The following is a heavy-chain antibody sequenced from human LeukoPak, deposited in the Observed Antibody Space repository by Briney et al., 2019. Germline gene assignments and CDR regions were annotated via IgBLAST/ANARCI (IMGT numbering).Heavy chain of an antibody. CDR2: IIPIFGTA. V-gene: IGHV1-69*01. CDR3: ARVDGGGDGQFDY. D-gene: IGHD2-21*02. J-gene: IGHJ4*02. Sequence: IIPIFGTANYAQKFQGRVTITADESTSTAYMELSSLRSEDTAVYYCARVDGGGDGQFDYWGQGTLVTVSS.